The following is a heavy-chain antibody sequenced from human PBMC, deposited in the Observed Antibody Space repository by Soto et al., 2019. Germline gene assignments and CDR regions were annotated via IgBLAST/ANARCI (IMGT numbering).Heavy chain of an antibody. CDR1: GYTFTSYG. D-gene: IGHD2-15*01. CDR2: ISAYNGNT. Sequence: QVQLVQSGAEVKKPGASVKVSCKASGYTFTSYGISWVRQAPGQGLERMGWISAYNGNTNYAQKLQGVATMTTDTSTSTAYMELRSLRSDDTAVYYCARGGRYCSGGSCYHYYFDYWGQGTLVTVSS. CDR3: ARGGRYCSGGSCYHYYFDY. V-gene: IGHV1-18*01. J-gene: IGHJ4*02.